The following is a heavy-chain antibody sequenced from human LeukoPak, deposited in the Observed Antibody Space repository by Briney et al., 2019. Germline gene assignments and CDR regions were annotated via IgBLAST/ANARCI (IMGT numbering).Heavy chain of an antibody. CDR3: ARDRSCSSTSCYWYWFDP. J-gene: IGHJ5*02. Sequence: SVKVSCKASGGTFSSHAISWVRQAPGQGLEWMGGIIPIFGTANYAQKFQGRVTMTTDTSTSTAYMELRSLRSDDTAVYYCARDRSCSSTSCYWYWFDPWGQGTLVTVSS. CDR2: IIPIFGTA. V-gene: IGHV1-69*05. D-gene: IGHD2-2*01. CDR1: GGTFSSHA.